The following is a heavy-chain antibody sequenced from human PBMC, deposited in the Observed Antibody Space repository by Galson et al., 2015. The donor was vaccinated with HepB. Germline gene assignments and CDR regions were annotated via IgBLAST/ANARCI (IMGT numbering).Heavy chain of an antibody. CDR2: ISGSGRSA. CDR3: AKGGTIFGVVHFDY. Sequence: SLRLSCAASGFSFSSYAMSWVRQAPGKGLEWLSVISGSGRSAYYADSVKGRFTISRDNAKNSLYLQMNSLRAEDTALYYCAKGGTIFGVVHFDYWGQGTLVTVSS. J-gene: IGHJ4*02. CDR1: GFSFSSYA. V-gene: IGHV3-23*01. D-gene: IGHD3-3*01.